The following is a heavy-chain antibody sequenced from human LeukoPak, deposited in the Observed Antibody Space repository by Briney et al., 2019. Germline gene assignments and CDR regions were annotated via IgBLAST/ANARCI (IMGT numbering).Heavy chain of an antibody. J-gene: IGHJ4*02. CDR2: IRGGGAP. V-gene: IGHV3-23*01. Sequence: GGSLRLSCAASGFTFSSHTMNWVRQAPGKGLQWVSSIRGGGAPVYADSVKGRFTIPRDDFKSTVFLQMDSLRPEDTAVYYCAKEGFDSWGQGTLVTVSS. CDR1: GFTFSSHT. CDR3: AKEGFDS.